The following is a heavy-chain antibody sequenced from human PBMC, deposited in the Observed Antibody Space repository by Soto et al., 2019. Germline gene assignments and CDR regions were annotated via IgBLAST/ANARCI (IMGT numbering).Heavy chain of an antibody. V-gene: IGHV1-18*01. J-gene: IGHJ6*02. CDR3: ARGGYQLLYGMDV. CDR1: GYIFINYG. D-gene: IGHD2-2*01. Sequence: ASVKVSCKASGYIFINYGISWVRQAPGQGLEWMGWMSAYNGNTNYAQKFQGRVTMTRNTSISTAYMELSSLRSEDTAVYYCARGGYQLLYGMDVWGQGTTVTVSS. CDR2: MSAYNGNT.